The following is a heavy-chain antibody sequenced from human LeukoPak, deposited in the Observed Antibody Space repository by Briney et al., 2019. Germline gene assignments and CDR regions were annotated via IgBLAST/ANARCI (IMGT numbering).Heavy chain of an antibody. D-gene: IGHD1-26*01. V-gene: IGHV1-8*01. J-gene: IGHJ5*02. CDR3: ARDNSVGDNAWWFDP. CDR2: MNPNSGDT. Sequence: ASVKVSCKASGYTFTSYDINWVRQAPGQGLEWMGWMNPNSGDTGYPQKFQGRVTMTRDMSTSTDYMELSSLRSEDTAIYYCARDNSVGDNAWWFDPWGQGTLVTVSS. CDR1: GYTFTSYD.